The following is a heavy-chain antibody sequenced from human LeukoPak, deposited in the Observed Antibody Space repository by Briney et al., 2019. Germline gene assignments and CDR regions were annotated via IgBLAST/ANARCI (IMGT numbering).Heavy chain of an antibody. CDR3: ARDGGEVPAAIRGWFDP. J-gene: IGHJ5*02. D-gene: IGHD2-2*02. Sequence: ASVKVSCKASGYTFTSYGISWVRQAPGQGLEWMGWISAYNGNTNYALKLQGRVTMTTDTSTSTAYMELRSLRSDDTAVYYCARDGGEVPAAIRGWFDPWGQGTLVTVSS. CDR1: GYTFTSYG. V-gene: IGHV1-18*01. CDR2: ISAYNGNT.